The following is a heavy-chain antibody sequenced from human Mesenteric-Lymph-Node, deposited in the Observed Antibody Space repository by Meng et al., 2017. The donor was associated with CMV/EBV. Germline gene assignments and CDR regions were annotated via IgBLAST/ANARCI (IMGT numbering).Heavy chain of an antibody. Sequence: KVSCKGSGYSFTSYWIGWVSQMPGKGLEWMGIIYPGDCDTSYSPSFQGQVTISADKSISTAYLQWSSLKASDTAMYYCARLMLDTGAKLATDWGQGTLVTVSS. CDR2: IYPGDCDT. J-gene: IGHJ4*02. CDR1: GYSFTSYW. CDR3: ARLMLDTGAKLATD. D-gene: IGHD5-18*01. V-gene: IGHV5-51*01.